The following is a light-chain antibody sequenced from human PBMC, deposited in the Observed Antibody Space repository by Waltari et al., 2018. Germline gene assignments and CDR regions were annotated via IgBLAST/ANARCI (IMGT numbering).Light chain of an antibody. CDR2: AAS. Sequence: IQMTQSPSSLSASVGDRVTITCRASQAIRYDLGWYQQKPGKAPKLLIHAASSLQSGVPSRFSGSGSGTNFTLTISSLQPEDFATYYCRQDYTYPFTFGPGTKVDIK. J-gene: IGKJ3*01. CDR3: RQDYTYPFT. CDR1: QAIRYD. V-gene: IGKV1-6*02.